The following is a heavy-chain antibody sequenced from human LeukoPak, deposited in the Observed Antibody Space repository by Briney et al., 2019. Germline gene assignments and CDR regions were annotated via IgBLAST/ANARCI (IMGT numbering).Heavy chain of an antibody. V-gene: IGHV4-31*03. CDR1: GGSISSGGYY. Sequence: SETLSLTCTVSGGSISSGGYYWSWIRQHPGKGLEWIGYIYYSGSTYYNPSLKSRVSISLDTSKNQFSLKLRSVTAADTAVYYCARVSGIAARPDYFYYMDVWGKGTTVTVSS. D-gene: IGHD6-6*01. J-gene: IGHJ6*03. CDR3: ARVSGIAARPDYFYYMDV. CDR2: IYYSGST.